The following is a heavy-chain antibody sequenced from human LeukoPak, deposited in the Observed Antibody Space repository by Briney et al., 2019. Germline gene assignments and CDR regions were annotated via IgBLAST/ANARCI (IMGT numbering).Heavy chain of an antibody. D-gene: IGHD6-19*01. CDR1: GYTFTSYD. J-gene: IGHJ4*02. CDR3: ARSKSGWYYVYFDY. V-gene: IGHV1-69*13. Sequence: PLASVKVSCKASGYTFTSYDINWVRQAPGQGLEWMGGIIPIFGTANYAQKFQGRVTITADESTSTAYMELSSLRSEDTAVYYCARSKSGWYYVYFDYWGQGTLVTVSS. CDR2: IIPIFGTA.